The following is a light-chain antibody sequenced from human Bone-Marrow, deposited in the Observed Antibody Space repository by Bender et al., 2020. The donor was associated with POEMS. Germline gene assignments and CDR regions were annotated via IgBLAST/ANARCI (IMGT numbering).Light chain of an antibody. CDR1: FLTKHI. CDR3: QSYDNSLGGWV. V-gene: IGLV3-25*02. Sequence: SYDLTQPPSVSVSPGQTANITCSADFLTKHISYWYQQKPGQAPVMVMYRDKERPSGVPDRFSGSKSGTSASLAITGLQAEDEGDYYCQSYDNSLGGWVFGGGTKLTVL. CDR2: RDK. J-gene: IGLJ3*02.